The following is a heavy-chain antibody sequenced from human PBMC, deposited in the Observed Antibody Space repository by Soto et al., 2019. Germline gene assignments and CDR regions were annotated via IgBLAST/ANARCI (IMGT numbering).Heavy chain of an antibody. CDR1: GGSISSSSYH. CDR2: IYYSGST. V-gene: IGHV4-39*01. Sequence: SETLSLTCTVSGGSISSSSYHWGWIRQPPGKGLEWIGSIYYSGSTYYNPSLKSRVTISVDTSKNQFSLKLSSVTAADTAVYYCARTMTRFLEWSRNYYYYMDVWGKGTTVTVSS. D-gene: IGHD3-3*01. CDR3: ARTMTRFLEWSRNYYYYMDV. J-gene: IGHJ6*03.